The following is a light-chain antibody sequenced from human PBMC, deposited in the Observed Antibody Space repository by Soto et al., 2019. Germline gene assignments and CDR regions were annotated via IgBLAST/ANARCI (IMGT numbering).Light chain of an antibody. Sequence: AIQMTQSPSSLSASVGDRVTITCRASQDIRNELGWYQQRPGKAPKLLIYAASTLQSGVPPRFSASGSGTDFTLTISSLQPEDFATYFCLHDYNCPITVGPGTKVEIK. CDR2: AAS. CDR3: LHDYNCPIT. CDR1: QDIRNE. V-gene: IGKV1-6*01. J-gene: IGKJ1*01.